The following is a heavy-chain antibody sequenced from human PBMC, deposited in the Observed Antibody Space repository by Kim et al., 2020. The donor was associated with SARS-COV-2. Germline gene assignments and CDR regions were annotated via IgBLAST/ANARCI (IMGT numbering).Heavy chain of an antibody. CDR2: IYYRGST. CDR1: GASINSGGYL. CDR3: ARDVGAGRDTSGHYYDYCDY. Sequence: SETLSLTCSVSGASINSGGYLWSWIRQHPGKGLEWIGNIYYRGSTYYNPSLKSRITMSIDTSKNEFSLKLNSLTAADTAVYFCARDVGAGRDTSGHYYDYCDYWGQGALVTVAS. V-gene: IGHV4-31*03. J-gene: IGHJ4*02. D-gene: IGHD3-22*01.